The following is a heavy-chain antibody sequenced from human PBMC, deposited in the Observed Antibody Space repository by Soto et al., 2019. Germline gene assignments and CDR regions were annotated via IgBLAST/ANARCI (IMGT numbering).Heavy chain of an antibody. D-gene: IGHD6-6*01. CDR2: VYHSGGT. CDR1: GGSISSSDW. J-gene: IGHJ5*02. CDR3: ARLLVASRPRWFDP. Sequence: QVQLQESGPGLVKPSGTLSLTCAVSGGSISSSDWWSWVRQSPGKGLEWIGEVYHSGGTNYNPSLKCRVTISVDKSKNQFSLSLNSVTAADTAIYYCARLLVASRPRWFDPWGQGTLVTVSS. V-gene: IGHV4-4*02.